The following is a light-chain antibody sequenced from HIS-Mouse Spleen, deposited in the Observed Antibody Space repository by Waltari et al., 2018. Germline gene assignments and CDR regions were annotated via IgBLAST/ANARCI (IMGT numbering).Light chain of an antibody. CDR3: MQALQTPWT. CDR2: LGS. V-gene: IGKV2-28*01. J-gene: IGKJ2*01. CDR1: QSLLHSNGYNS. Sequence: DIVMTQSPLSLPVTPGEPASISCRSSQSLLHSNGYNSLDWYLQKPGQCPQVLIYLGSNRASGVPDRCSGSGSGTDFTLKISRVEGGDVGVYYCMQALQTPWTFGQGTKLEIK.